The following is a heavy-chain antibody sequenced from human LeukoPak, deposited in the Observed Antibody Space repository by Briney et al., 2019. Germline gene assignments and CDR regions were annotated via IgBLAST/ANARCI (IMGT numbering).Heavy chain of an antibody. CDR2: ISGSGGST. D-gene: IGHD3-10*01. CDR1: GFTFSSYA. J-gene: IGHJ4*02. CDR3: AKDWFLYGSGSPLDY. Sequence: GGSLGLSCAASGFTFSSYAMSWVRQAPGKGLEWVSAISGSGGSTYYADSVKGRFTISRDNSKNTLYLQMNSLRAEDTAVYYCAKDWFLYGSGSPLDYWGQGTLVTVSS. V-gene: IGHV3-23*01.